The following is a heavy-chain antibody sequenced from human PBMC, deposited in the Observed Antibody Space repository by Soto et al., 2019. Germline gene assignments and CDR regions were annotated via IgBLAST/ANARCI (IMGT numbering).Heavy chain of an antibody. CDR1: GGSISSYY. CDR3: AREGVSSSWYNYYGMDV. J-gene: IGHJ6*02. CDR2: IYYSGST. V-gene: IGHV4-59*01. Sequence: SETLCLTCTVSGGSISSYYWSWIRQPPGKGLEWIGYIYYSGSTNYNPSLKSRVTISVDRSKNQFSLKLSSVTAADTAVYYCAREGVSSSWYNYYGMDVWGQGTTVTVSS. D-gene: IGHD6-13*01.